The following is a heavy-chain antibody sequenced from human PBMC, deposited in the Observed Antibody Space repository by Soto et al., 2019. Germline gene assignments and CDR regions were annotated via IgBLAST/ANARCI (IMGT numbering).Heavy chain of an antibody. Sequence: GGSLRLSCAASGFTFSSYAMSWVRQAPGKGLEWVSAISGSGGSTYYADSVKGRFTISRDNSKNTLYLQMNSLRAEDTAVYYCAKARYDFWSGQPLDYWGQGTLVTVSS. V-gene: IGHV3-23*01. CDR3: AKARYDFWSGQPLDY. CDR1: GFTFSSYA. CDR2: ISGSGGST. D-gene: IGHD3-3*01. J-gene: IGHJ4*02.